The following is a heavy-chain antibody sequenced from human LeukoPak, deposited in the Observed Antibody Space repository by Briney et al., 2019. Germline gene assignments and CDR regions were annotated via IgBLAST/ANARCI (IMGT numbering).Heavy chain of an antibody. J-gene: IGHJ2*01. CDR3: AKTLRESSGREYFDL. V-gene: IGHV3-23*01. Sequence: PGGSLRLSCAAPAFTFSSYAMSWVRQAPGKGLELVSGVSGSGCIRYYADSVKGRFTISRDNSKNTLYLQLNSLRVEDTAEYCCAKTLRESSGREYFDLWGRGTLVTVSS. CDR2: VSGSGCIR. CDR1: AFTFSSYA. D-gene: IGHD6-19*01.